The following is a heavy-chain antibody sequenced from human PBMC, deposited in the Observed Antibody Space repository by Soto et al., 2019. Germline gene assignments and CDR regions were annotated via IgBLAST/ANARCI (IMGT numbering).Heavy chain of an antibody. CDR1: GFSFSDHA. V-gene: IGHV3-30*04. D-gene: IGHD2-21*02. CDR3: ARGKYCGGDCFPGHISRWYFDL. Sequence: VQLVESGGGVVQPGRSLRLSCEASGFSFSDHAMHWVRQAPGKGLEWVTVVSYDGSNKLYANSVKGRFTVSRANSKTTLYLQMSSLRPEDTALYYCARGKYCGGDCFPGHISRWYFDLWGRGTQVIVSS. J-gene: IGHJ2*01. CDR2: VSYDGSNK.